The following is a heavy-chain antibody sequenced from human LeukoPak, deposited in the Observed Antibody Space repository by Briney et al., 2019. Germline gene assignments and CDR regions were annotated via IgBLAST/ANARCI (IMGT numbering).Heavy chain of an antibody. J-gene: IGHJ6*03. CDR2: FDPEDGET. CDR3: ARDSLMRFGELSYYYYYMDV. D-gene: IGHD3-10*01. Sequence: GASVKVSCKVSGYTLTELSMHWVRQAPGKGLEWMGGFDPEDGETIYAQKFQGRVTMTRDTSTSTVYMELSSLRSEDTAVYYCARDSLMRFGELSYYYYYMDVWGKGTTVTISS. V-gene: IGHV1-24*01. CDR1: GYTLTELS.